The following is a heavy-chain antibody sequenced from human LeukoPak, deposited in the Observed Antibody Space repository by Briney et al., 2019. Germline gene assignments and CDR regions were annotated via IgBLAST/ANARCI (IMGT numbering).Heavy chain of an antibody. J-gene: IGHJ4*02. CDR3: ARHQGLARSGYYMGY. V-gene: IGHV4-39*01. CDR1: GGSISSGSYY. D-gene: IGHD3-3*01. Sequence: PSETLSLTCTVSGGSISSGSYYWGWVRQPPGKGLEWIGSIYSSGSTYYNPSLKSRVTVSLDTSKNHFSLKLSSVTAADTAMYYCARHQGLARSGYYMGYWGQGILVTVSS. CDR2: IYSSGST.